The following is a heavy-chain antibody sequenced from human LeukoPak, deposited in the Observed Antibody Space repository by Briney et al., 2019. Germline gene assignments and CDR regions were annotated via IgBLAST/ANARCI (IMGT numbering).Heavy chain of an antibody. J-gene: IGHJ4*02. CDR2: IYTSGST. V-gene: IGHV4-4*07. CDR1: GGSISSHY. Sequence: SETLSLTCTVSGGSISSHYWSWIRQPAGKGLEWIGRIYTSGSTNYNPSLKSRVTMSVDTSKNQFSLKLSSVTAADTAVYYCAGQVVKITIFGVVKAAFDYWGQGTLVTVSS. CDR3: AGQVVKITIFGVVKAAFDY. D-gene: IGHD3-3*01.